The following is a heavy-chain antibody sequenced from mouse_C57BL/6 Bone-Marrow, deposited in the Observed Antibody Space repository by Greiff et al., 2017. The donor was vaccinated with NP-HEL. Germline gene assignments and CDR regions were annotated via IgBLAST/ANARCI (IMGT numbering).Heavy chain of an antibody. CDR1: GFTFSSYA. CDR2: ISSGGDYI. D-gene: IGHD1-1*01. Sequence: EVKVEESGEGLVKPGGSLKLSCAASGFTFSSYAMSWVRQTPEKRLEWVAYISSGGDYIYYADTVKGRFTISRDNARNTLYLQMSSLKSEDTAMYYCTRDGVLLRPYFDVWGTGTTVTVSS. V-gene: IGHV5-9-1*02. J-gene: IGHJ1*03. CDR3: TRDGVLLRPYFDV.